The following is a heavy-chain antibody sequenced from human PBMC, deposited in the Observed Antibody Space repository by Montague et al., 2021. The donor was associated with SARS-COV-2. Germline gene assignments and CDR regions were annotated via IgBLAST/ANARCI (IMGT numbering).Heavy chain of an antibody. Sequence: TLSLTCTVSGGSISSSSYYWGWIRQHPGKGLEWIGYIYYSGSTYYNPSLKSRVTIPVDTSKNQFSLKLSSVTAADTAVYYCARVLGGYCSGGSCYRGWYFDLWGRGTLVTVSS. V-gene: IGHV4-31*03. J-gene: IGHJ2*01. D-gene: IGHD2-15*01. CDR3: ARVLGGYCSGGSCYRGWYFDL. CDR2: IYYSGST. CDR1: GGSISSSSYY.